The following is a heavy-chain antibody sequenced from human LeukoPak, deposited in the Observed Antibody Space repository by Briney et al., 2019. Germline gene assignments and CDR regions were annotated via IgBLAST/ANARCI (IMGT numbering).Heavy chain of an antibody. CDR2: INHSGST. D-gene: IGHD2-2*01. J-gene: IGHJ5*02. Sequence: SETLSLTCAVYGGSSSGYYWSWIRQPPGKGLEWIGEINHSGSTNYNPSLKSRVTISVDTSKNQFSLKLSSVTAADTAVYYCARQVVPAAMSRSNWFDPWGQGTLVTVSS. CDR3: ARQVVPAAMSRSNWFDP. CDR1: GGSSSGYY. V-gene: IGHV4-34*01.